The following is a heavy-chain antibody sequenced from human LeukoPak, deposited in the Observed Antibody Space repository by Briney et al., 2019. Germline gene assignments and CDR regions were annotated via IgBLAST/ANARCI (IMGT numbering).Heavy chain of an antibody. V-gene: IGHV4-4*07. CDR2: IYTSGST. D-gene: IGHD6-6*01. J-gene: IGHJ4*02. Sequence: SETLSLTCTVSGGSISSYYWSWIRQPAGKGLEWIGRIYTSGSTNYNPSLKSRVTMSVDSSKNQFSLKLSSVTAADTAVYYCARDRGYSSSSYFDYWGQGTLVTVSS. CDR1: GGSISSYY. CDR3: ARDRGYSSSSYFDY.